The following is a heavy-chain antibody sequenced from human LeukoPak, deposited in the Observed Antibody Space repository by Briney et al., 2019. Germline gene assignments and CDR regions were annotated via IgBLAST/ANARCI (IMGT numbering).Heavy chain of an antibody. CDR1: GFTFSTYA. J-gene: IGHJ4*02. CDR3: TTDIPFTSGGAIAY. CDR2: ISYDGSDK. D-gene: IGHD3-16*02. Sequence: GGSLRLSCAASGFTFSTYALHWVRQAPGKGLGGVAMISYDGSDKYYADSVKGRFTISRDNSKNTLYLQMNSLKTEDTAFYYCTTDIPFTSGGAIAYWGQGTLVTVSS. V-gene: IGHV3-30-3*01.